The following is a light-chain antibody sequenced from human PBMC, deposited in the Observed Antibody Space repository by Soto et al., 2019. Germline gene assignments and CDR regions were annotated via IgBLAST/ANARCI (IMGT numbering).Light chain of an antibody. CDR1: QGISAF. J-gene: IGKJ3*01. CDR3: LQHNTFPFT. Sequence: DIQMTQSPSSLSASVGDRVTITCRASQGISAFLAWFQQKPGKAPKRLIYAASSLESGVPSRFSGSGSGTEFTLTISSLQHEDFATYYCLQHNTFPFTFGPGTKVDIK. CDR2: AAS. V-gene: IGKV1-17*01.